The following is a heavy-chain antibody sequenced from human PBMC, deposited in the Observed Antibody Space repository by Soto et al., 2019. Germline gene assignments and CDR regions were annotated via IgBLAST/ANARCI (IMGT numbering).Heavy chain of an antibody. D-gene: IGHD1-26*01. J-gene: IGHJ4*02. CDR1: GFTFSDHY. Sequence: PGGSLRLSCAASGFTFSDHYMDWVRQAPGKGLEWVGRTRSKANSYTTEYAASVKGRFTISRDDSKNSLYLQMNSLKTEDTAVYYCVGGSYYGTFDYWGQGTLVTVPS. CDR3: VGGSYYGTFDY. CDR2: TRSKANSYTT. V-gene: IGHV3-72*01.